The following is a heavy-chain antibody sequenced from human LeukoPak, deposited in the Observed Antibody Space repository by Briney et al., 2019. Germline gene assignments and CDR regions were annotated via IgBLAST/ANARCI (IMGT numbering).Heavy chain of an antibody. J-gene: IGHJ4*02. CDR2: IRYDGSNK. V-gene: IGHV3-30*02. D-gene: IGHD6-6*01. CDR1: GSTFSNCG. CDR3: AKDLSGSSLGTDY. Sequence: AGGSLRLSCAASGSTFSNCGMHWVRQAPGKGLEWVAFIRYDGSNKYYADSVKGRFTISRDNSKNTLYLQMNSLRAEDTAMYYCAKDLSGSSLGTDYWGQGTLVTVSS.